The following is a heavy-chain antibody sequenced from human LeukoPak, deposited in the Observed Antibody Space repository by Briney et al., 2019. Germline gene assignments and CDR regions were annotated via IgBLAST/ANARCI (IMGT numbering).Heavy chain of an antibody. D-gene: IGHD2-15*01. Sequence: PGGSLRLSCAASGFSVSSNYMSWVRQAPGKGLEWVAVMSYDGSNKYYADSVQGRFTISRDNSQNTVHLQMSSPGPGDTAVYYRARDQVQHCSAGSCYVIDKWGPGTLVAVSS. CDR2: MSYDGSNK. CDR3: ARDQVQHCSAGSCYVIDK. V-gene: IGHV3-30*03. J-gene: IGHJ4*02. CDR1: GFSVSSNY.